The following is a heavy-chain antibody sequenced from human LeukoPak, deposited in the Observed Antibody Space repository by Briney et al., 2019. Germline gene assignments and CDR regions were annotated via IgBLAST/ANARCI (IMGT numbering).Heavy chain of an antibody. CDR3: VREPLFWRTGARDY. CDR1: GDSLSGYY. CDR2: IHSSGSS. Sequence: SETLSLTCTVHGDSLSGYYWSWIRQPAGKGLQWIGRIHSSGSSDFHPSLRSRVALSVDTSKNLFSLTLSSLTAADTAVYFCVREPLFWRTGARDYWGQGTLVTVSS. D-gene: IGHD1-14*01. J-gene: IGHJ4*02. V-gene: IGHV4-4*07.